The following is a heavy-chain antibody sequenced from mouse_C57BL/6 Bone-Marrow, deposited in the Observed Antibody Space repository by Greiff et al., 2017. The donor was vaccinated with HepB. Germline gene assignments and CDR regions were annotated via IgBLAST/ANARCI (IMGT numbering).Heavy chain of an antibody. D-gene: IGHD1-1*01. Sequence: EVKLVESGGGLVQPGGSLKLSCAASGFTFSDYGMAWVRQAPRKGPEWVAFISNLAYSIYYADTVTGRFTISRENAKNTLYLEMSSLRSEDTAMYYCARGGDYYGSSPYHYAMDYWGQGTSVTVSS. CDR3: ARGGDYYGSSPYHYAMDY. CDR2: ISNLAYSI. J-gene: IGHJ4*01. CDR1: GFTFSDYG. V-gene: IGHV5-15*01.